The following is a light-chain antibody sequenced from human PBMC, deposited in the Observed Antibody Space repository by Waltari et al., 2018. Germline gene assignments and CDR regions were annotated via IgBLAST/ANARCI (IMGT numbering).Light chain of an antibody. CDR3: QQTYITPRT. CDR1: QTITNY. Sequence: DIQMTQFPTSLSASVEDRVTITCRASQTITNYLHWYQQKSGKAPRLLIYGASNLQGGVPSRCRCSGSGTDFTLTISNLQPEDFATYYCQQTYITPRTFGQGTKVEIK. V-gene: IGKV1-39*01. CDR2: GAS. J-gene: IGKJ1*01.